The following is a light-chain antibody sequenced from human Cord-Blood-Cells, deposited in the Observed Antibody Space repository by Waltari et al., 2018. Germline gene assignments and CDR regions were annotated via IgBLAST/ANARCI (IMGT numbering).Light chain of an antibody. CDR3: SSYTSSSTWV. J-gene: IGLJ3*02. CDR2: DVS. CDR1: SSDVAGYNY. Sequence: QSALTHPASVSGSPGQSIPTSCTGPSSDVAGYNYVPWYQQHPGKAPKLMIYDVSKRPSGVSNRFSGSKTGNTASLTISGLQAEDEADYYCSSYTSSSTWVFGGGTKLTVL. V-gene: IGLV2-14*01.